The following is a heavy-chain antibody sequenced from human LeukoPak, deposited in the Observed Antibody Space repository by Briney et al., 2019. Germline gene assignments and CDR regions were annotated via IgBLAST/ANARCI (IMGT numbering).Heavy chain of an antibody. CDR2: ISSAGTSA. Sequence: PGGSLRLSCVASGFTFSSYWMHWVRQTPGKGPVWVSRISSAGTSATYADSVRGQFTISRDNAKNTVYLQMNSLRVEDTAVYYCATASAETGTFVYWGQGTLVTVSS. CDR1: GFTFSSYW. D-gene: IGHD6-19*01. V-gene: IGHV3-74*01. J-gene: IGHJ4*02. CDR3: ATASAETGTFVY.